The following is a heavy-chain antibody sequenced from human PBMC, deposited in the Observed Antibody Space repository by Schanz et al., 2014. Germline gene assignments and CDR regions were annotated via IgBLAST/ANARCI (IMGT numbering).Heavy chain of an antibody. CDR2: INPYDDTI. CDR1: NYIFTKYY. J-gene: IGHJ3*02. CDR3: VTEKRMESGTWAKAFDI. Sequence: QVQLVQSGAEVKKPGASVKLSCKASNYIFTKYYIHCVRQAPGQGLEWMGSINPYDDTIDYAKKFQGRFTMTRDTSTTTVYMELSSLRSDDTAMYYCVTEKRMESGTWAKAFDIWGQGTWVTVSS. V-gene: IGHV1-46*01. D-gene: IGHD3-3*01.